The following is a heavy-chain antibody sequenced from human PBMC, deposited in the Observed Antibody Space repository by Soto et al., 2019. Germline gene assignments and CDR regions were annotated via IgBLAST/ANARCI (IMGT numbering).Heavy chain of an antibody. CDR1: GGSISSGGYS. V-gene: IGHV4-61*08. D-gene: IGHD2-15*01. CDR2: IYYSGST. CDR3: ARHRTKYSGCFFDY. Sequence: PSETLSLTCAVSGGSISSGGYSWSWIRQPPGKGLEWIGYIYYSGSTNYNPSLKSRVTISVDTSKNQFSLKLSSVTAADTAVYYCARHRTKYSGCFFDYWGQGTLVTVSS. J-gene: IGHJ4*02.